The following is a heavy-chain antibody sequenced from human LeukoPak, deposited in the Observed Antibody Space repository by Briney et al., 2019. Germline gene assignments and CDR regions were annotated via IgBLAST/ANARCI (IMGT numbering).Heavy chain of an antibody. CDR2: VYYSGST. D-gene: IGHD2-15*01. V-gene: IGHV4-61*01. CDR1: GGSVRSDSYY. Sequence: SETLSLTCTVSGGSVRSDSYYWSWIRQPPGKGLEWIGYVYYSGSTNYNPSFKSRITISVDTSRNQFSLQLSSVTAADTAVYYCARIHRYCSGGACYVLDNWGQGTLVAVSS. CDR3: ARIHRYCSGGACYVLDN. J-gene: IGHJ4*02.